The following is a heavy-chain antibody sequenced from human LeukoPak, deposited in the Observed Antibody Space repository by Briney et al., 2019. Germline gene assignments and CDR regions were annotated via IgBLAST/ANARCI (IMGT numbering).Heavy chain of an antibody. Sequence: GGSLRLSCAASGFDFGAYEMNWVRQAPGKGLEWVAYFAGSDTTTYYADSVKGRFIISRDNARNSLYLQMNSLRGEDTALYYCTTLGYHLNSWGQGTLVTVSS. CDR2: FAGSDTTT. V-gene: IGHV3-48*03. D-gene: IGHD3-22*01. CDR3: TTLGYHLNS. CDR1: GFDFGAYE. J-gene: IGHJ4*02.